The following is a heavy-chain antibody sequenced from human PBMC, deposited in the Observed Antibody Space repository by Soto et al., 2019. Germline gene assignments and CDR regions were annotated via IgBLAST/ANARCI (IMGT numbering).Heavy chain of an antibody. CDR2: IHPNSGDT. Sequence: QVQLVQSGAEVKEPGASVKVSCRTSGYTFTDHYINSVRQAPGQGPEYMGWIHPNSGDTKYTQRFQGRVTMSRDTSISTAYMELRRLTSDDTAVYYCARDLSRQSWKWFEPWGQGTLVTVSS. J-gene: IGHJ5*02. CDR1: GYTFTDHY. D-gene: IGHD1-1*01. CDR3: ARDLSRQSWKWFEP. V-gene: IGHV1-2*02.